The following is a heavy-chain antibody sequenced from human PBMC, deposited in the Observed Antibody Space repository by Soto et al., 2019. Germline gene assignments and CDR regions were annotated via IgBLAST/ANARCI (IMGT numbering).Heavy chain of an antibody. V-gene: IGHV3-53*01. CDR2: IYSGGST. Sequence: EVQVVESGGGLMKPGGSQRLSCEVSGFSVTGNYMSWVRQAPGKGLERVSVIYSGGSTYYIDSVKGRFSISRDISKNTLYLQMNSLRAEDTAVYYCHGYGYWGQGTLVTVSS. J-gene: IGHJ4*02. CDR1: GFSVTGNY. D-gene: IGHD5-12*01. CDR3: HGYGY.